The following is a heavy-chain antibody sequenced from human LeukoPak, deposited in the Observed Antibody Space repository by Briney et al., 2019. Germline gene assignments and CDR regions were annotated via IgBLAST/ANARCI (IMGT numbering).Heavy chain of an antibody. V-gene: IGHV3-33*01. CDR1: GFTFSSYG. J-gene: IGHJ4*02. CDR2: IWYDGSNK. CDR3: ARVRDYYDSSGPDY. Sequence: GGSLRLSCAASGFTFSSYGMHWVRQAPGKGLEWVAVIWYDGSNKYYADSVKGRFTISRDNSKNTLYLQMNGLRAEDTAVYYCARVRDYYDSSGPDYWGQGTLVTVSS. D-gene: IGHD3-22*01.